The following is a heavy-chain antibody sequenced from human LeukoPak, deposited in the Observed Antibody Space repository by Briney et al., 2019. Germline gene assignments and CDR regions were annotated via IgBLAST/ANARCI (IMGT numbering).Heavy chain of an antibody. Sequence: GGSLRLSCAASGVTFSDYAMSWVRRAPGKGQQWVSSISGSGRGTYSADSVKGRFTVSRDNSRNTLYLQINSLRVEDTAVYYCAKERDDSSTVFDSWGEGTLFTVSS. J-gene: IGHJ4*02. CDR1: GVTFSDYA. D-gene: IGHD4-17*01. CDR3: AKERDDSSTVFDS. V-gene: IGHV3-23*01. CDR2: ISGSGRGT.